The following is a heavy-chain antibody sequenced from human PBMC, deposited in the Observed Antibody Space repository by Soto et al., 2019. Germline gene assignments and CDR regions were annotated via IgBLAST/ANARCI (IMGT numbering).Heavy chain of an antibody. Sequence: QVQLVESGGGVVQPGGSLRLSCSASGFGFRTSAMHWVRQAPGKGLEWVAAISHDHTVNYCADSVKGRITISRDNAENTLYRQLNSLRADETAVYYCVRSGPDYYDARGYCYWDYWGQGTLVSVAS. V-gene: IGHV3-30-3*01. CDR3: VRSGPDYYDARGYCYWDY. CDR2: ISHDHTVN. CDR1: GFGFRTSA. D-gene: IGHD3-22*01. J-gene: IGHJ4*02.